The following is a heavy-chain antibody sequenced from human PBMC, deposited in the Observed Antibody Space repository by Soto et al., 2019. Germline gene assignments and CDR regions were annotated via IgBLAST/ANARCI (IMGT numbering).Heavy chain of an antibody. J-gene: IGHJ4*02. V-gene: IGHV1-2*04. CDR1: GYTFTGYY. D-gene: IGHD6-13*01. Sequence: EASVKVSCKASGYTFTGYYMHWVRQAPGQGLEWMGWINPNSGGTNYAQKFQGWVTMTRDTSISTAYMELRSLRSDDTAVYYCARLQPGIAAAADYWGQGTLVTVSS. CDR2: INPNSGGT. CDR3: ARLQPGIAAAADY.